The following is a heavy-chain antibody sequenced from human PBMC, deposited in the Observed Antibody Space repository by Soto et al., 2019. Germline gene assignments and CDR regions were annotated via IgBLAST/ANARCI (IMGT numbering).Heavy chain of an antibody. D-gene: IGHD6-19*01. CDR3: AREIAVAGRGPGRDY. Sequence: GGSLRLSCAASGFTFSSYSMNWVRQAPGKGLEWVSSISSSSSYIYYADSVKGRFTISRDNAKNSLYLQMNSLRAEDTAVYYCAREIAVAGRGPGRDYWGQGTLVTVSS. V-gene: IGHV3-21*01. J-gene: IGHJ4*02. CDR2: ISSSSSYI. CDR1: GFTFSSYS.